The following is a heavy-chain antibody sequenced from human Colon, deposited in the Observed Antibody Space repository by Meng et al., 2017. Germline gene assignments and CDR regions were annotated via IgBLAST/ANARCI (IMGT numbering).Heavy chain of an antibody. V-gene: IGHV1-8*01. CDR2: VNPNSGNT. CDR1: GYTFASYD. D-gene: IGHD6-13*01. J-gene: IGHJ3*02. CDR3: ARERTAAAGNDAFDI. Sequence: ASVKVSCKASGYTFASYDINWVRQATGQGLEWMGWVNPNSGNTGFARKIQDRVTMTRNTSISTAYMDLTSLTSEDTAMYYCARERTAAAGNDAFDIWGQGTMVNVSS.